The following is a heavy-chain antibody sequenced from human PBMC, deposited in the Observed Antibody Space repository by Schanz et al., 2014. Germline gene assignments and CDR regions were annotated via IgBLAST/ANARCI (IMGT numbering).Heavy chain of an antibody. Sequence: QVQLVQSGAEVKKPGASVKVSCKATGYTFTSYGINWVRQAPGQGLEWMGWISAYNGNTNYAQKFQGRVTFTADKSTSTAYMELSSLKSEDTAVYYCARGRGCTGGSCYSWFDLWGQGTLVTVAS. CDR1: GYTFTSYG. J-gene: IGHJ5*02. V-gene: IGHV1-18*01. CDR2: ISAYNGNT. CDR3: ARGRGCTGGSCYSWFDL. D-gene: IGHD2-15*01.